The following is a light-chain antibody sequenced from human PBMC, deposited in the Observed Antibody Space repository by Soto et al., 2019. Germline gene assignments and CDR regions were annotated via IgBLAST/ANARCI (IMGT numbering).Light chain of an antibody. CDR3: SSYTSGITVV. CDR1: SSDIGGYHY. Sequence: QSVLTQPASVSGSPGQSIIISCTGTSSDIGGYHYVYWFQQHPGKAPKLMIYDVSTRPSGVSDRFSGSKSGNTASLTISGLQAEDEADYYCSSYTSGITVVFGGGTKVTVL. J-gene: IGLJ2*01. CDR2: DVS. V-gene: IGLV2-14*01.